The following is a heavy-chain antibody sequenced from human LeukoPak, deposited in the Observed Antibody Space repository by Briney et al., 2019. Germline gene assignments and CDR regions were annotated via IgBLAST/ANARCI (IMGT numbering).Heavy chain of an antibody. CDR1: AYTLTELS. Sequence: ASVKVSCKVSAYTLTELSMHWVRQAPGKGLEWMGGFDPEDGETIYAQKFQGRVTMTEDTSTDTAYMELSSLRSEDTAVYYCATTTVTTHWFDPWGQGTLVTVSS. CDR2: FDPEDGET. D-gene: IGHD4-17*01. CDR3: ATTTVTTHWFDP. J-gene: IGHJ5*02. V-gene: IGHV1-24*01.